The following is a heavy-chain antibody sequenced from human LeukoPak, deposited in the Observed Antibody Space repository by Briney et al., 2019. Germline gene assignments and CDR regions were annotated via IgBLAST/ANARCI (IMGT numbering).Heavy chain of an antibody. Sequence: PSETLSLTCAVYGGSFSGYYWGWIRQPPGKGLEWIGEINHSGSTNYNPSLKSRVTISVDTSKNQFSLKLSSVTAADTAVYYCARGFGDHAFDIWGQGTMVTVSS. CDR3: ARGFGDHAFDI. D-gene: IGHD3-10*01. CDR2: INHSGST. J-gene: IGHJ3*02. CDR1: GGSFSGYY. V-gene: IGHV4-34*01.